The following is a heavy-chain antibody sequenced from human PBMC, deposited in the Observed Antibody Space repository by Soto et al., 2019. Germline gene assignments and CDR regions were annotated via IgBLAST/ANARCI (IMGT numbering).Heavy chain of an antibody. CDR1: GYSFTSYW. Sequence: GESLKISCKGSGYSFTSYWISWVRQMPGKGLEWMGRIDPSDSYTNYSPSFQGHVTISADKSISTAYLQWSSPKASDTAMYYCARHKIYCSGGSCYPDVWGQGTTVTVSS. J-gene: IGHJ6*02. D-gene: IGHD2-15*01. V-gene: IGHV5-10-1*01. CDR2: IDPSDSYT. CDR3: ARHKIYCSGGSCYPDV.